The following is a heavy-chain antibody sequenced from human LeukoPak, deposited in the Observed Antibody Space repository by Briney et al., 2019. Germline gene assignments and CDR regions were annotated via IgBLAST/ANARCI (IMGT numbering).Heavy chain of an antibody. CDR2: INSDGSST. CDR1: GFTFSSYW. D-gene: IGHD6-13*01. Sequence: GGSLRLSCAASGFTFSSYWMHWVRQAPGKGLVWVSRINSDGSSTSYADSVKGRFTISRDNAKNTLYLQMNSLRAEDTAVYYCARDLKPAIAAAGTDVYMDVWGKGTTVTVSS. V-gene: IGHV3-74*01. J-gene: IGHJ6*03. CDR3: ARDLKPAIAAAGTDVYMDV.